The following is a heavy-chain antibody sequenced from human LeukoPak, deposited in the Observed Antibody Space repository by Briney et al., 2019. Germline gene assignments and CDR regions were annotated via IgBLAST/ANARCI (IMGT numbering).Heavy chain of an antibody. Sequence: TGGSLRLPCAASGFTFSSYAMSWVRQAPGKGLEWVSAISGSGGSTYYADSVKGRFTISRDNSKNTLYLQMNSLRAEDTAVYYCAKVYGSGSYEVLNWFDPWGQGTLVTVSS. CDR2: ISGSGGST. D-gene: IGHD3-10*01. CDR3: AKVYGSGSYEVLNWFDP. CDR1: GFTFSSYA. J-gene: IGHJ5*02. V-gene: IGHV3-23*01.